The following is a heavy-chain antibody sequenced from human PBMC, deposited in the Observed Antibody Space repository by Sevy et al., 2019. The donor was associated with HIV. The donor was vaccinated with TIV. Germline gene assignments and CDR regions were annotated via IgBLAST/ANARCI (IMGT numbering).Heavy chain of an antibody. CDR2: IKKDGSEK. Sequence: GGSLRLSCAASGFTFSRYWMSWVRQAPGKGLEWVANIKKDGSEKYYVDSVKGRFTIYRDNAKNSLYLQMNSLRAEDTALYYCARDCSSTNCLWGLDVWRQGTTVTVSS. CDR3: ARDCSSTNCLWGLDV. D-gene: IGHD2-2*01. CDR1: GFTFSRYW. V-gene: IGHV3-7*03. J-gene: IGHJ6*02.